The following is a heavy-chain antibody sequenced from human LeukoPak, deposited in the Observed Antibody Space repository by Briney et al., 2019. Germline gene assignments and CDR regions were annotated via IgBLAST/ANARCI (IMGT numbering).Heavy chain of an antibody. J-gene: IGHJ6*03. D-gene: IGHD1-26*01. Sequence: GASVKVSCKASGYTFSDYDINWVRQATGQGLEWTGWINPNSGNAGYAQKFQGRVTMTRNTSISTAYMELSSLRSEDTAVYYCARALAWGGSSYSYYYMDVWDKGTTVTVSS. V-gene: IGHV1-8*01. CDR3: ARALAWGGSSYSYYYMDV. CDR1: GYTFSDYD. CDR2: INPNSGNA.